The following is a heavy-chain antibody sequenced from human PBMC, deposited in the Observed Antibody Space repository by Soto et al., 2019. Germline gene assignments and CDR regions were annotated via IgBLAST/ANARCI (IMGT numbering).Heavy chain of an antibody. CDR2: IYYSGST. Sequence: QVQLQESGPGLVKPSQTLSLTCTVSGGSISSGAYYWSWIRQPPGKGLEWIGYIYYSGSTYYNPSLKSRVTISVDTSKNQFSLKLSSVTAADTAVYYCARYCSGGSCHYYYYGMDVWGQGTTVTVSS. D-gene: IGHD2-15*01. CDR3: ARYCSGGSCHYYYYGMDV. CDR1: GGSISSGAYY. J-gene: IGHJ6*02. V-gene: IGHV4-30-4*01.